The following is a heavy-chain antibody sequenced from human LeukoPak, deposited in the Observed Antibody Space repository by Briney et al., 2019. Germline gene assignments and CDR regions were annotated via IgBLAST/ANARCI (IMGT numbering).Heavy chain of an antibody. CDR1: GGSFSGYY. V-gene: IGHV4-34*01. D-gene: IGHD3-22*01. Sequence: PSETLSLTCAVYGGSFSGYYWSWIRQPPGKGLEWIGEINHSGSTNYNPSLKSRVTISVDTSKNQFSLNLSSVTAADTAVYYCARGYYDSSGYYYFDYWGQGTLVTVSS. CDR2: INHSGST. J-gene: IGHJ4*02. CDR3: ARGYYDSSGYYYFDY.